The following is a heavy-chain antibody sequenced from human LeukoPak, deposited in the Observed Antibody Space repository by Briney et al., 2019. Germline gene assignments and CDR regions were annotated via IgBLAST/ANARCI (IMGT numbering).Heavy chain of an antibody. CDR3: ARSPATGTTDF. Sequence: GGSLRLSCAVSGFTFSDYWMSWVRQPPGKGLEWVANINHDGNEKSYVDSVMGRFTISRDNAKNSLYLQMNSLSVEDTAVYFCARSPATGTTDFWGQGTLVTVSS. V-gene: IGHV3-7*01. CDR2: INHDGNEK. J-gene: IGHJ4*02. D-gene: IGHD1-7*01. CDR1: GFTFSDYW.